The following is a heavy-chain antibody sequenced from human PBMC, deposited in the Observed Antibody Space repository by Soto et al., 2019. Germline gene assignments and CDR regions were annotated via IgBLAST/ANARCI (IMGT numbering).Heavy chain of an antibody. D-gene: IGHD6-19*01. CDR1: GFTFSSYG. J-gene: IGHJ5*02. V-gene: IGHV3-33*01. CDR2: IWYDGSNK. Sequence: VQLVESGGGVVQPGRSLRLSCAASGFTFSSYGMHWVRQAPGKGLEWVAVIWYDGSNKYYADSVKGRFTISRDNSKNTLYLQMNSLRAEDTAVYYCARSGEWLRLGWCDTWGQGTLVTVSS. CDR3: ARSGEWLRLGWCDT.